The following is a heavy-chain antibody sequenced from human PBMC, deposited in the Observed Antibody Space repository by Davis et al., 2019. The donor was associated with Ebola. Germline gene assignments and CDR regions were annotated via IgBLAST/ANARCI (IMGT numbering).Heavy chain of an antibody. CDR2: INSDGSST. Sequence: GESLKISCAASGFTFSSHWMHWVRQAPGKGLVWVSRINSDGSSTSYADSVRGRFTMSRDNAKNTLYLQMNSLRVEDSAVYYCAAVEWLVRGYWGQGTLVTVSS. CDR3: AAVEWLVRGY. CDR1: GFTFSSHW. J-gene: IGHJ4*02. V-gene: IGHV3-74*01. D-gene: IGHD6-19*01.